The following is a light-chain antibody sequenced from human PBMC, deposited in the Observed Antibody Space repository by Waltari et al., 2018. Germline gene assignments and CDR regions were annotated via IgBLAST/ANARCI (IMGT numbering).Light chain of an antibody. V-gene: IGKV1-9*01. J-gene: IGKJ1*01. CDR1: PGISNY. Sequence: IQLTQSHSSLSASVVDSVTTTCRASPGISNYLAWYQHKPGKAPKPLIYAASTLQSGVPSRFSGSGSGTDFTLTISSLQPEDFATYYCQQLNSYQWTFGQGTKVEIK. CDR3: QQLNSYQWT. CDR2: AAS.